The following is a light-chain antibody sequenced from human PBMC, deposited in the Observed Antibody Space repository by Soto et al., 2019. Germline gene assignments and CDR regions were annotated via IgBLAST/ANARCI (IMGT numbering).Light chain of an antibody. V-gene: IGLV2-14*01. CDR2: DVS. J-gene: IGLJ3*02. Sequence: QSALTQPAAVSGSPGQSITISCTGTSSDVGGSNHVSWYQQHPVKAPKLMIFDVSTRPSGVSNRFSGSKSGNTASLTISGLQAEYEADYYCSSYATSSTLVLFGGGTKLTVL. CDR1: SSDVGGSNH. CDR3: SSYATSSTLVL.